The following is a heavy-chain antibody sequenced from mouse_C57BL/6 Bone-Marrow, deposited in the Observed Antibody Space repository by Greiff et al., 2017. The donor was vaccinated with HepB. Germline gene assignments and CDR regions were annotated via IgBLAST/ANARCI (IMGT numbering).Heavy chain of an antibody. V-gene: IGHV1-61*01. CDR3: ARELWLRRAMDY. CDR1: GYTFTSYW. D-gene: IGHD2-2*01. J-gene: IGHJ4*01. Sequence: QVQLQQPGAELVRPGSSVKLSCKASGYTFTSYWMDWVKQRPGQGLEWIGNIYPSDSETHYNQKFKDKATLTVDKSYSTAYMQLSSLTSEDSAVYYCARELWLRRAMDYWGQGTSVTVSS. CDR2: IYPSDSET.